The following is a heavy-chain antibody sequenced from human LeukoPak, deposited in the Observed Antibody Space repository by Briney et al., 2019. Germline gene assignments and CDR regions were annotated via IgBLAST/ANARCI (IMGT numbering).Heavy chain of an antibody. D-gene: IGHD3-22*01. CDR2: INPNSGGT. CDR3: ARSSGYDSSGYQLPGRLGAFDI. J-gene: IGHJ3*02. Sequence: GASVKVSCKASGYTFTGYYMHWVRQAPGQGLEWMGWINPNSGGTNYAQKFQGRVTMTRDTSISTAYMELSRLRSDDTAVYYCARSSGYDSSGYQLPGRLGAFDIWGQGTMVTVSS. V-gene: IGHV1-2*02. CDR1: GYTFTGYY.